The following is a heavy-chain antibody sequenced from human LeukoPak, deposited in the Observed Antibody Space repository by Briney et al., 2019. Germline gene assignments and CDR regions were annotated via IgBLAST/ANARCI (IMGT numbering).Heavy chain of an antibody. CDR3: ARERGYSYWSYFDY. D-gene: IGHD5-18*01. Sequence: PSKTLSLTCAVYGGSFSGYYWSWIRQPPGKGLEWIGEINHSGSTNYNPSLKSRVTISVDTSKNQFSLKLSSVTAADTAVYYCARERGYSYWSYFDYWGQGTLVTVSS. J-gene: IGHJ4*02. V-gene: IGHV4-34*01. CDR1: GGSFSGYY. CDR2: INHSGST.